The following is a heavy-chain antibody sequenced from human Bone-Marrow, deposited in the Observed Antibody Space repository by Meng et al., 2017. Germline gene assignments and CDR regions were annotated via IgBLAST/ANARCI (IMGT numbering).Heavy chain of an antibody. V-gene: IGHV3-21*01. CDR3: ARDYWVELPSGDYYYYGMDV. CDR1: GFTFSSYS. D-gene: IGHD1-7*01. Sequence: GESLKISCAASGFTFSSYSMNWVRQAPGKGLEWVSSISSSSSYIYYADSVKGRFTISRDNAKNSLYLQMNSLRAEDTAVYYCARDYWVELPSGDYYYYGMDVWGHGTTVTVSS. J-gene: IGHJ6*02. CDR2: ISSSSSYI.